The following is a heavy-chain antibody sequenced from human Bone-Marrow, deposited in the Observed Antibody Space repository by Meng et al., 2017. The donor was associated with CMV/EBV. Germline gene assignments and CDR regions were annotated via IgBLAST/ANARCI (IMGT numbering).Heavy chain of an antibody. V-gene: IGHV4-39*07. D-gene: IGHD6-6*01. CDR2: IYYSGST. CDR1: GGSISSSSYY. J-gene: IGHJ4*01. Sequence: SETLSLTCTVSGGSISSSSYYWGWIRQPPGKGREWIGSIYYSGSTYYNPSLKSLVTITVDTSKKQFSLKLSSVTAADTAVYYCARDFIEARTFPIDVWGQGTLVTVSS. CDR3: ARDFIEARTFPIDV.